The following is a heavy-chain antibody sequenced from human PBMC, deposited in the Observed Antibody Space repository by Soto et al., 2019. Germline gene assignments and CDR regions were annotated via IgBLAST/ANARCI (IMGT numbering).Heavy chain of an antibody. D-gene: IGHD2-21*02. V-gene: IGHV4-34*01. CDR2: INPSGST. CDR1: RGSFSGYY. CDR3: ARGRRMGLAAGVTV. J-gene: IGHJ6*02. Sequence: SETLSLTCAVYRGSFSGYYWSWIRQSPGKGLEWVGEINPSGSTNYNPSLKGRVTISVDTSKNQFSLKLSSLTAADTAVYYCARGRRMGLAAGVTVWGQGATVSV.